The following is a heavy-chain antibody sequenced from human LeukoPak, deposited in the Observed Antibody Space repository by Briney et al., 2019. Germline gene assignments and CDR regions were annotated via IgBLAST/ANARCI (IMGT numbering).Heavy chain of an antibody. Sequence: ASVKVSCKASGSTFTTCGIHWVRQAPGQGLEWMGWINAYNDNTNYEQKFQGRFSMTTDSSASTAYMELRSLRSDDTAVYYCASDSRLGYYGMDIWGQGTTVTVS. CDR1: GSTFTTCG. J-gene: IGHJ6*02. CDR2: INAYNDNT. V-gene: IGHV1-18*01. D-gene: IGHD4-11*01. CDR3: ASDSRLGYYGMDI.